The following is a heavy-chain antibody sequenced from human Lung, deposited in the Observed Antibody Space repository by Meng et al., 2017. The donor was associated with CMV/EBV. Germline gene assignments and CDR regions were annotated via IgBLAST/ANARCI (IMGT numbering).Heavy chain of an antibody. D-gene: IGHD3-3*01. CDR1: GYTFTSYD. J-gene: IGHJ6*02. CDR3: ARVYTCRDDFWRNCYYYGMDV. V-gene: IGHV1-8*03. CDR2: MNPNSGNT. Sequence: ASXXVSXKASGYTFTSYDINWVRQATGQGLEWMGWMNPNSGNTGYAQKFQGRVTITRNTSISTAYMELSSLRSEDTAVYYCARVYTCRDDFWRNCYYYGMDVGXQGTTVTVSS.